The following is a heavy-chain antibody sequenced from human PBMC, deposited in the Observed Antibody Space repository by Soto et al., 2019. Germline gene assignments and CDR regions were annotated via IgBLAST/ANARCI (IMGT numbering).Heavy chain of an antibody. J-gene: IGHJ4*02. V-gene: IGHV4-31*11. CDR2: IYYSGST. CDR1: GGSISSRYW. D-gene: IGHD1-26*01. Sequence: SETLSLTCAVSGGSISSRYWWSWVRQPPGKGLEWIGYIYYSGSTYYNPSLKSHVTISVDTSKNQFSLKLSSVTAADTAVYYCAGIYSGSPGGTFRYWGQGTLVTVSS. CDR3: AGIYSGSPGGTFRY.